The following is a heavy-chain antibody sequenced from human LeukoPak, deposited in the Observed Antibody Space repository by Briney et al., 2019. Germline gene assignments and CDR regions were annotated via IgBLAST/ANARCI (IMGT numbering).Heavy chain of an antibody. D-gene: IGHD1/OR15-1a*01. CDR2: INPNSGGT. CDR1: GYTFTGYY. V-gene: IGHV1-2*02. J-gene: IGHJ4*02. CDR3: AREEQGTSSEQGKVGWDVSDY. Sequence: GASVKVSYKASGYTFTGYYMHWVRQAPGQGLEWMGWINPNSGGTNYAQKFQGRVTMTRDTSISTAYMELSRLRSDDTAVYYCAREEQGTSSEQGKVGWDVSDYWGQGTLVTVSS.